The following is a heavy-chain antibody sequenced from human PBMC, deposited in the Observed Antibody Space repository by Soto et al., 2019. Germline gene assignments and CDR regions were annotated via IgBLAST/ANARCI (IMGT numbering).Heavy chain of an antibody. Sequence: GGSLRLSCAASGFTFSSYGMHWVRQAPGKGLEWVAVISYDGSNKYYADSVKGRFTISRDNSKNTLYLQMNSLRAEDTAVYYCAKAGYSYGYTFDYWGQGTLVTVSS. D-gene: IGHD5-18*01. CDR2: ISYDGSNK. V-gene: IGHV3-30*18. J-gene: IGHJ4*02. CDR3: AKAGYSYGYTFDY. CDR1: GFTFSSYG.